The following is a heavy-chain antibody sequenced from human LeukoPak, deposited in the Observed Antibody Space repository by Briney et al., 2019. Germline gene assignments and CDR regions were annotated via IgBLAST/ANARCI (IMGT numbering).Heavy chain of an antibody. CDR2: IYPGDSDT. D-gene: IGHD4-17*01. Sequence: GESLKISCKGSGYSFTSYWIGWVRQMPGKGLEWMGIIYPGDSDTRYSPSFQGQVTISADKSISTAYLQWSSLKASDTAMYYCARFLGRTVTGSYFQHRGQGTPVTVSS. J-gene: IGHJ1*01. CDR1: GYSFTSYW. CDR3: ARFLGRTVTGSYFQH. V-gene: IGHV5-51*01.